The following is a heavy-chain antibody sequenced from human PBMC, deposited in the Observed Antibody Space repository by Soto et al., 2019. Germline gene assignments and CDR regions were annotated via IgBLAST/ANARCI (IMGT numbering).Heavy chain of an antibody. D-gene: IGHD1-7*01. CDR1: GFSLSTSGVG. J-gene: IGHJ5*02. V-gene: IGHV2-5*01. Sequence: SGPTLVNPTQTLTLTCTFSGFSLSTSGVGVGWIRQPPGKALEWLALIYWNDDKRYSPSLKSRLTITKDTSKNQVVLTMTNMDPVDTATYYCAHTPGLELLLFWFDPCGQGTLVTVSS. CDR3: AHTPGLELLLFWFDP. CDR2: IYWNDDK.